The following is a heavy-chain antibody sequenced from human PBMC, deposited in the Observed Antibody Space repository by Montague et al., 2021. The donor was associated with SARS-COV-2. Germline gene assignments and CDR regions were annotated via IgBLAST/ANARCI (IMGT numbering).Heavy chain of an antibody. CDR2: FYYTGNT. CDR1: RGSISGRSNY. J-gene: IGHJ5*01. V-gene: IGHV4-39*01. D-gene: IGHD2-15*01. Sequence: SETLSLTCTVSRGSISGRSNYWGWARQTPGKGLEWIGSFYYTGNTYYNPSLKSRVTISVDTSKNQFSLSLRSVTAVDTSVYFCVRHGGSSWLVSWGQGTLVIVSS. CDR3: VRHGGSSWLVS.